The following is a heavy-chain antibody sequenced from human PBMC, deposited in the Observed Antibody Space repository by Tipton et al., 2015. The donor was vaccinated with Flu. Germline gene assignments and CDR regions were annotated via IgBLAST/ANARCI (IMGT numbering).Heavy chain of an antibody. D-gene: IGHD4-17*01. CDR3: VRGMSDYGDLYIDS. Sequence: VQLVQSGGGGVQPERSLRLSCKASGFDFSVYGMHWVRQAPGKGLEWVANIRQDGTEKNYVDSVKGRFTVSRDNGRKLVYLQMNILRGEDTAVYYCVRGMSDYGDLYIDSWGQGTLVTVSS. J-gene: IGHJ4*02. V-gene: IGHV3-7*01. CDR2: IRQDGTEK. CDR1: GFDFSVYG.